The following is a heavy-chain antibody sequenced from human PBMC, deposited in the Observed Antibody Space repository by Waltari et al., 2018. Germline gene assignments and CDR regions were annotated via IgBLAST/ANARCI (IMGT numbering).Heavy chain of an antibody. CDR2: IDHNEDT. J-gene: IGHJ4*02. Sequence: QVNLQQWGAGPLKPSETLSLTCAVYGGSFRGFYWSWIRQPPGKGLELIGQIDHNEDTTYNPSLKDRVTISLDTSKRKFSLTLTSVTAADTAVYYCASTPLFYYDTSGYYFWGQGAPVTVSS. D-gene: IGHD3-22*01. V-gene: IGHV4-34*01. CDR3: ASTPLFYYDTSGYYF. CDR1: GGSFRGFY.